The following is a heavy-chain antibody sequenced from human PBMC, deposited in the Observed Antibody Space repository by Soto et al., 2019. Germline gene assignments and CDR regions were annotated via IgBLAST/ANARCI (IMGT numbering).Heavy chain of an antibody. V-gene: IGHV1-69*01. CDR1: GGTFSSYA. D-gene: IGHD2-21*01. CDR3: SSGRGERETMFLKLGVSSWFDP. CDR2: IIPIFGTA. J-gene: IGHJ5*02. Sequence: QVQLVQSGAEVKKPGSSVKVSCKASGGTFSSYAISWVRQAPGQGLEWMGGIIPIFGTANYAQKFQGRGTDHAHQYTEKAYRELSSLRPEDRALYYCSSGRGERETMFLKLGVSSWFDPWGQGTLVSASS.